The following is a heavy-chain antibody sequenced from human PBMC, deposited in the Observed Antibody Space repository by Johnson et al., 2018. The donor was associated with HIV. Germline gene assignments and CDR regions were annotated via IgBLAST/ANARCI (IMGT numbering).Heavy chain of an antibody. V-gene: IGHV3-30-3*01. CDR2: ISYDGNNK. CDR3: AKVFSSWPPDSRDAFDI. J-gene: IGHJ3*02. D-gene: IGHD3-22*01. Sequence: VQLVESGGGVVQPGRSLRLSCVASGFTFSSYAMHRVRQAPGKGLEWVAVISYDGNNKYYTDSVKGRFTISRDNSYNTLYLQMNSLRAEDTAVYYCAKVFSSWPPDSRDAFDIWGQGTMVIVSS. CDR1: GFTFSSYA.